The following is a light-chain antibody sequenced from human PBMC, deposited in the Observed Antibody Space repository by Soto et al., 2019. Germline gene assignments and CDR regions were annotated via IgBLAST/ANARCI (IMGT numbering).Light chain of an antibody. Sequence: QSALTQPPSASGTPGQRVTISCSGSSSNIGSNTVNWYQQLPGTAPKLLIYSNNQRPSGVPDRFSGSKSGTSASLAISGLQSEDEADYYCAAWDDSRNGYVFGTGTEVTVL. J-gene: IGLJ1*01. V-gene: IGLV1-44*01. CDR1: SSNIGSNT. CDR2: SNN. CDR3: AAWDDSRNGYV.